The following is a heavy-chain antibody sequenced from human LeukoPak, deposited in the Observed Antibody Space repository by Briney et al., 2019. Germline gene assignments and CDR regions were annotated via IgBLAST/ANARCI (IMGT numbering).Heavy chain of an antibody. J-gene: IGHJ4*01. CDR3: ARDTCSGGSCYGGHPDY. CDR1: EGTFSSYA. D-gene: IGHD2-15*01. V-gene: IGHV1-69*04. CDR2: IIPILGIA. Sequence: SVRVSFKASEGTFSSYAISWVRQAPGQGLEWMGRIIPILGIANYAQKFQGRVTITADKSTSTAYMELSSLRSEDTAVYYCARDTCSGGSCYGGHPDYWGQEPWSPSPQ.